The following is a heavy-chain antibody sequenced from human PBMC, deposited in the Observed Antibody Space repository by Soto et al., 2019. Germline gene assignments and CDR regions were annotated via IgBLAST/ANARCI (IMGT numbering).Heavy chain of an antibody. CDR2: ISANSGNT. V-gene: IGHV1-2*02. D-gene: IGHD6-13*01. J-gene: IGHJ3*02. CDR3: ARRGSSWKDYAFDI. Sequence: ASVKVSCKASGYTFTGYYMHWVRQAPGQGLEWMGWISANSGNTNYAQKFQGRVTMTTDTSTSTAYMELRRLRSDDTAVYYCARRGSSWKDYAFDIWGQGTMVTVSS. CDR1: GYTFTGYY.